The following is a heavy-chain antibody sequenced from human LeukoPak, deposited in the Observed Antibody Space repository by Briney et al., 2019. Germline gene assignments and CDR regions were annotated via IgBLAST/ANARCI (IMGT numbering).Heavy chain of an antibody. V-gene: IGHV4-4*07. CDR2: IYTSGST. CDR3: AREEDILTGYSLVRYFDY. J-gene: IGHJ4*02. Sequence: SETLSLTCTVSGGSISSYYWSWIRQPAGKGLEWIGRIYTSGSTNYNPSLKSRVTMSVDTSKNQFSLKLSSVTAADTAEYYCAREEDILTGYSLVRYFDYWGQGTLVTVSS. CDR1: GGSISSYY. D-gene: IGHD3-9*01.